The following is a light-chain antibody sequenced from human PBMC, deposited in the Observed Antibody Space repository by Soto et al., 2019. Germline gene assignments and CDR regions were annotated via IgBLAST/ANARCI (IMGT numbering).Light chain of an antibody. CDR1: ISNIGTNY. CDR3: AAWDDTVRSYV. J-gene: IGLJ1*01. CDR2: RDN. V-gene: IGLV1-47*01. Sequence: QSVLTQPPSVSGTPGQRVTIYCSGGISNIGTNYVHWFQQLPGTAPKVLSNRDNQRPSGVPDRFSGSKSGTSASLAISGLQSEDEAEYYCAAWDDTVRSYVFGTGTKVTVL.